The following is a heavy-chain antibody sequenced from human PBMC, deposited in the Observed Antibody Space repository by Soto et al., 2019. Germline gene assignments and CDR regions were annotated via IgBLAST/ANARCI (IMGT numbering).Heavy chain of an antibody. Sequence: PGGSLRLSCAASGFTFSSYAMHWVRQAPGKGLEWVAVISYDGSNKYYADSVKGRFTISRDNSKNTLYLQMNSLRAEDTAVYYCAIDRGLNYGEYDAFXIWGQGAMVTVSS. CDR1: GFTFSSYA. D-gene: IGHD4-17*01. CDR3: AIDRGLNYGEYDAFXI. J-gene: IGHJ3*02. CDR2: ISYDGSNK. V-gene: IGHV3-30-3*01.